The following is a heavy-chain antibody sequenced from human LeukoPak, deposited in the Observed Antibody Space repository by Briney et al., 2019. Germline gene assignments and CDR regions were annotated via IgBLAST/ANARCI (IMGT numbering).Heavy chain of an antibody. V-gene: IGHV3-7*01. CDR1: GFTFSSHW. Sequence: GGSLRLSCAASGFTFSSHWMSWVRQAPGKGLEWVANIKQDGSEKYYVDSVKGRFTISRDNAKNSLYLQMNSLRAEDTAVYYCARDQTNDYVWGSYDYWGQGTLVTVSS. D-gene: IGHD3-16*01. CDR3: ARDQTNDYVWGSYDY. J-gene: IGHJ4*02. CDR2: IKQDGSEK.